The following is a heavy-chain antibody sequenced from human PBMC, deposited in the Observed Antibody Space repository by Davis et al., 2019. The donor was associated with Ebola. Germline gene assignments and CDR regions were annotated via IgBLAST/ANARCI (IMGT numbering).Heavy chain of an antibody. Sequence: GGSLRLSFEASGFTFSSHTMNWVRQAQGKGLDWMAFITRAGNDTYYADSVKGRFTISRDNAKNLLYLQLNSLRDEDTALYYCAKDAEDGSGNWFFDFRGRGALVTVSS. CDR1: GFTFSSHT. CDR3: AKDAEDGSGNWFFDF. CDR2: ITRAGNDT. D-gene: IGHD5-24*01. J-gene: IGHJ2*01. V-gene: IGHV3-48*02.